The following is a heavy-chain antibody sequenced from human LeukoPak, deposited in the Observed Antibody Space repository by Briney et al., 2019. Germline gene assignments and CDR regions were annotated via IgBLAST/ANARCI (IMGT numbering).Heavy chain of an antibody. D-gene: IGHD7-27*01. CDR3: ARATLGWFDP. Sequence: GGSLRLSCAASGFTFSSYWMSWVRQAPGKGLEWVASIDQDGSDKFSVDSVKGRFTISRDNARNSMYLQMNSLRAEDTAVYYCARATLGWFDPWGQGTLVTVSS. CDR2: IDQDGSDK. J-gene: IGHJ5*02. CDR1: GFTFSSYW. V-gene: IGHV3-7*01.